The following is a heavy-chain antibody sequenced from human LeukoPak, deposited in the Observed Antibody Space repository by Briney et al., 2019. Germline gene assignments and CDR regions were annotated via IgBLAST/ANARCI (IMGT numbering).Heavy chain of an antibody. V-gene: IGHV3-23*01. J-gene: IGHJ6*02. Sequence: GGSLRLSCAASGLTFSSYAMSWVRQAPGKGLEWVSAISGSGGSTYYADSVKGRFTISRDNSKNTLYLQMNSLRAEDTAVYYCAKGSGGSCYSGMDVWGQGTTVTVSS. CDR2: ISGSGGST. D-gene: IGHD2-15*01. CDR1: GLTFSSYA. CDR3: AKGSGGSCYSGMDV.